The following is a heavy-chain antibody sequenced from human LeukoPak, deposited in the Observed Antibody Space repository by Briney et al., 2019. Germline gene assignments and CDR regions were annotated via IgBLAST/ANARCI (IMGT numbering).Heavy chain of an antibody. D-gene: IGHD2-2*02. Sequence: PSETLFLTCAVYGGSFSGYYWSWIRQPPGKGLEWIGEINHSGSTNYNPSLKSRVTISVDTSKNQFSLKLSSVTAADTAVYYCATSHIPGEGWFDPWGQGTLVTVSS. V-gene: IGHV4-34*01. CDR3: ATSHIPGEGWFDP. CDR2: INHSGST. J-gene: IGHJ5*02. CDR1: GGSFSGYY.